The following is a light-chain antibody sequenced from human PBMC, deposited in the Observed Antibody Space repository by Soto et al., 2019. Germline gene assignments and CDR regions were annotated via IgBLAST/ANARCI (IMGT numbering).Light chain of an antibody. Sequence: QPVLTQPASVSGSPGQSITISCTGTSSDVVSYNLVSWYQQHPGKVPKLMIYEATKRPSGVSDRFSGSKSGNTASLTISGLQAEDEADYYCCSHAGDTMWVLGGGTKLTVL. J-gene: IGLJ3*02. CDR2: EAT. CDR1: SSDVVSYNL. V-gene: IGLV2-23*01. CDR3: CSHAGDTMWV.